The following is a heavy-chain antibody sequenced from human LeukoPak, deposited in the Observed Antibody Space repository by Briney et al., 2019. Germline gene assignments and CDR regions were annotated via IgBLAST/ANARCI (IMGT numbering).Heavy chain of an antibody. J-gene: IGHJ6*03. V-gene: IGHV4-34*01. Sequence: PSETLSLTCAVYGGSFSGYYWSWIRQPPGKGLEWIGEINHSGSTNYNPSLKSRVTISVDTSKNQFSLKLSSVTAADTAVYYWARGGHDYIWGSYRVKYYMDVWGKGTTVAVSS. CDR1: GGSFSGYY. CDR3: ARGGHDYIWGSYRVKYYMDV. CDR2: INHSGST. D-gene: IGHD3-16*02.